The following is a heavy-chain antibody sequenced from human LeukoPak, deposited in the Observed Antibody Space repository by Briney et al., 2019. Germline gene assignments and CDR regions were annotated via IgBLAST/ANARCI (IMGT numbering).Heavy chain of an antibody. D-gene: IGHD2-2*01. CDR1: GFTFSYYA. CDR3: AREDIGYCSSTSCSGDY. CDR2: ISYDENNK. J-gene: IGHJ4*02. Sequence: GRSLRLTCAASGFTFSYYAMHWVRQAPGKGLEWVATISYDENNKFYPDSVKGRFTISRDNAKNSLYLQMNSLRAEDTAVYYCAREDIGYCSSTSCSGDYWGQGTLVTVSS. V-gene: IGHV3-30-3*01.